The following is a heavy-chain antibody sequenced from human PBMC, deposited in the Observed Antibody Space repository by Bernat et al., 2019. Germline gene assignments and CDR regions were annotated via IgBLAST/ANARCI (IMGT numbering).Heavy chain of an antibody. CDR3: ARGVRMGATLTPPFDY. CDR1: GVTFRSYV. CDR2: IWDDGSNK. D-gene: IGHD1-26*01. Sequence: VQLLESGGGLVQPGESLRLSCAASGVTFRSYVMNWVRQAPGKGLEWVAVIWDDGSNKYYADSVKGRFTISRDNSKNTLYLHMNSLRAEDTAVYYCARGVRMGATLTPPFDYWGQGTLVTVSS. J-gene: IGHJ4*02. V-gene: IGHV3-33*08.